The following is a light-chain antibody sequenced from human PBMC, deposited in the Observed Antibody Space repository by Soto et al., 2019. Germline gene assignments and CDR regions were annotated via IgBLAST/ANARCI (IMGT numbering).Light chain of an antibody. Sequence: QSVPTQPRSVSGSPGQSVTISCTGTSSDVGGYDYVSWYQQSPGKAPKLMIYDVSERPSGVPDRFSGSKSGNTASLTISGLQAEDEADYYCCSYAGTYTPVVFGGGTKVTVL. CDR1: SSDVGGYDY. CDR2: DVS. J-gene: IGLJ2*01. V-gene: IGLV2-11*01. CDR3: CSYAGTYTPVV.